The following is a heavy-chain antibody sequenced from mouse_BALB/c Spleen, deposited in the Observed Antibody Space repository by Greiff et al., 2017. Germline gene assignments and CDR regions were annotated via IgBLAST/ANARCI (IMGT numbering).Heavy chain of an antibody. CDR3: ARQYGNYLDY. D-gene: IGHD2-10*02. CDR1: GFTFSSYG. V-gene: IGHV5-6*01. Sequence: EVQLVESGGDLVKPGGSLKLSCAASGFTFSSYGMSWVRQTPDKRLEWVATISSGGSYTYYPDSVKGRFTISRDNAKNTLYLQMSSLKSEDTAMYYCARQYGNYLDYWGQGTSVTVSS. CDR2: ISSGGSYT. J-gene: IGHJ4*01.